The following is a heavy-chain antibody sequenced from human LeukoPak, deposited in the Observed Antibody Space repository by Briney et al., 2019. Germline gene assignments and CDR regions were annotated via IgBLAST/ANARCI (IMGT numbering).Heavy chain of an antibody. Sequence: PGGSLRLSCAASGFTFSNYNMNWVRQAPGQGRQWVSSISGSSSYIYYADSVKGRFTISRDNAKNSLYLQMNSLRAEDTAIYYYARFPTLGSSGYYEHEDTASTPWGQGTLVTVSS. D-gene: IGHD3-22*01. CDR1: GFTFSNYN. CDR2: ISGSSSYI. CDR3: ARFPTLGSSGYYEHEDTASTP. V-gene: IGHV3-21*01. J-gene: IGHJ5*02.